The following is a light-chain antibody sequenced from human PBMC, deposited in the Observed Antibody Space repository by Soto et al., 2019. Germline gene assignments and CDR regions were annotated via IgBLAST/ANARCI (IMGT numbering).Light chain of an antibody. Sequence: EIVMTQSPATLSVSPGERATLSCRASQSVSSNLAWYQQKPGQAPRLLIYGASTRASVIPARFSGSGSGTEFTLTSSCLQSEDFAVFYCQQYNNLPTWTFGQGTKRQIK. J-gene: IGKJ1*01. V-gene: IGKV3-15*01. CDR3: QQYNNLPTWT. CDR2: GAS. CDR1: QSVSSN.